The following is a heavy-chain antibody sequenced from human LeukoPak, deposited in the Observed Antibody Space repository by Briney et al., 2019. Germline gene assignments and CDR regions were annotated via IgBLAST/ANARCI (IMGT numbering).Heavy chain of an antibody. Sequence: PGGSLRLSCAASGFTVSSNYMSWVRQAPGKGLEWVSVIYSGGSTYYADSVKGRFTISRHNSKNTLYLQMNSLRAEDTAVYHCASACSSSWYPFDYWGQGTLVTVSS. CDR2: IYSGGST. CDR1: GFTVSSNY. V-gene: IGHV3-53*04. CDR3: ASACSSSWYPFDY. J-gene: IGHJ4*02. D-gene: IGHD6-13*01.